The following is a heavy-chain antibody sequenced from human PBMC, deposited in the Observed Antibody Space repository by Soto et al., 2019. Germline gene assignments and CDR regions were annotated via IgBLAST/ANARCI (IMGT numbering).Heavy chain of an antibody. D-gene: IGHD1-26*01. CDR3: APGDRGRYYYFDY. CDR1: GYTITELS. Sequence: QVQLVQSGPEVKKPGASVKVSCKVSGYTITELSIHWVRQDPEKGLEWMGGYDPEKGEKVYTQRFQGRVTMTEDSSTDTAYMELGSLRSDDTAVYYCAPGDRGRYYYFDYWGQGTLVTVSS. J-gene: IGHJ4*02. CDR2: YDPEKGEK. V-gene: IGHV1-24*01.